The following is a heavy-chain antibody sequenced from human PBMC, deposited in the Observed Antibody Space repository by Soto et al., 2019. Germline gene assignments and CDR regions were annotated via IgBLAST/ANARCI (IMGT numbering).Heavy chain of an antibody. Sequence: SSETLSLTCTVSGGSISSYYWSWIRQPPGKGLEWIGYIYYSGSTNYNPSLKSRVTISVDTSKNQFSLKLSSVTAADTAVYYCARHAISSSWYWVEANWFDPWGQGTLVTVSS. D-gene: IGHD6-13*01. J-gene: IGHJ5*02. CDR3: ARHAISSSWYWVEANWFDP. V-gene: IGHV4-59*08. CDR1: GGSISSYY. CDR2: IYYSGST.